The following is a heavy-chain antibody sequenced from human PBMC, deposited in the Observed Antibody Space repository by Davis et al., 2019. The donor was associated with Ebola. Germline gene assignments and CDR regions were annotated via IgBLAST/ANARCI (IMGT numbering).Heavy chain of an antibody. D-gene: IGHD5-24*01. J-gene: IGHJ4*02. V-gene: IGHV3-7*03. CDR1: GFTFGNYW. CDR3: ATRDGSLGY. Sequence: GESLKISCAASGFTFGNYWMSWVRQAPGKGLEWVANIKEDGSQTYYVDSVKGRFTISRDNAKSSLYLQMNSLRAEDTAVYYCATRDGSLGYWGQGTPVTVSS. CDR2: IKEDGSQT.